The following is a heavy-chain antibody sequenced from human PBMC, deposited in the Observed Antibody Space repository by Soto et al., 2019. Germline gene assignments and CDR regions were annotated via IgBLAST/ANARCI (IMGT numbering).Heavy chain of an antibody. V-gene: IGHV3-53*01. CDR3: ARESFYDSSGYHDY. J-gene: IGHJ4*02. D-gene: IGHD3-22*01. Sequence: LRLSCAASGFTVSSNYMSWVRQAPGKGLEWVSVIYSGGSTYYADSVKGRFTISRDDSKNTLYLQMNSLRAEDTAVYYCARESFYDSSGYHDYWGQGTLVTV. CDR1: GFTVSSNY. CDR2: IYSGGST.